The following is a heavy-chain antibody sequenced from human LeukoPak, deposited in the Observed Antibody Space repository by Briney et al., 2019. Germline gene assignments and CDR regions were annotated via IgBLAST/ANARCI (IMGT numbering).Heavy chain of an antibody. J-gene: IGHJ4*02. V-gene: IGHV3-7*01. CDR1: GFNFSTYW. D-gene: IGHD3-3*01. CDR2: IKEDGSEI. Sequence: GGSLRLSCTASGFNFSTYWMTWVRQVPGKGLEWVANIKEDGSEIYYVDAVKGRFSISRDNAKTSLYLQMNSLRAEDTAVYYCARLREIPVFGVVTKSTSYFDYWGQGTLVTVSS. CDR3: ARLREIPVFGVVTKSTSYFDY.